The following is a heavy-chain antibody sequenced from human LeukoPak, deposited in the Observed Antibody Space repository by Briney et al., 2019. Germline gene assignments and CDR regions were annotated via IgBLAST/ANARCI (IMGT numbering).Heavy chain of an antibody. CDR3: ARLFGGGRLWFGELPNWFDP. CDR1: GGSISSSNW. Sequence: SGTLSLTCAVSGGSISSSNWWSWVRQPPGKGLEWIGEIYHSGSTNYNPSLKSRVTISVDKSKNQFSLKLTSVTAADTAVYYCARLFGGGRLWFGELPNWFDPWGQGTLVTVSS. V-gene: IGHV4-4*02. J-gene: IGHJ5*02. D-gene: IGHD3-10*01. CDR2: IYHSGST.